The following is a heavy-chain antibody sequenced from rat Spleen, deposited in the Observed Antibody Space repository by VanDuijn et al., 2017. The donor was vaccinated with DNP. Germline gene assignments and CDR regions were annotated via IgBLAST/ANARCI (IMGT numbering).Heavy chain of an antibody. CDR3: ATPGKTGERVDY. CDR1: GFTFSDYA. Sequence: EVQLVESGGGLVQPGNSLKLSCAASGFTFSDYAMAWVRQSPKKGLEWVATIIYDGSSTYYRDSVKGRFTISRDNAKSTLYLQMDSLRSEDTATYYCATPGKTGERVDYWGQGVMVTVSS. CDR2: IIYDGSST. J-gene: IGHJ2*01. D-gene: IGHD4-2*01. V-gene: IGHV5S10*01.